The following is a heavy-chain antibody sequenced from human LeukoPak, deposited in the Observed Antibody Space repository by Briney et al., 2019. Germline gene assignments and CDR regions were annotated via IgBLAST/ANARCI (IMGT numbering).Heavy chain of an antibody. D-gene: IGHD3-22*01. CDR1: GFTFSSYW. V-gene: IGHV3-74*01. J-gene: IGHJ3*02. Sequence: PGGSLRLSCAASGFTFSSYWMHWVRQAPGKGLVWVSRINTDGNSTSYADSVKGRFTISRDNAKNTLYLQMNSLRAEDTAVYYCARDLRYDSRNDAFDIWGQGTMVTVSS. CDR3: ARDLRYDSRNDAFDI. CDR2: INTDGNST.